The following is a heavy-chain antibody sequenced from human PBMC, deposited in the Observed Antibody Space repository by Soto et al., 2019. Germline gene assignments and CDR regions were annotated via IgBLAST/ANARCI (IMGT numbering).Heavy chain of an antibody. D-gene: IGHD1-26*01. J-gene: IGHJ4*01. V-gene: IGHV5-51*01. Sequence: GESLKISCEGSGYTFTYYWIGWVRQMPGKGLEWMGVTYPFDSDTRYSPSFQGRVTISAVQSTNTAYLELSRLQASDTAIYYCGRHYGGATTEIDYCGQGTLVTVSS. CDR1: GYTFTYYW. CDR3: GRHYGGATTEIDY. CDR2: TYPFDSDT.